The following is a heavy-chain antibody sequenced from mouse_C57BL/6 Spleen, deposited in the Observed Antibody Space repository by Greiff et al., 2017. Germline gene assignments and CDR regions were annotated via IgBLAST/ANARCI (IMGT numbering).Heavy chain of an antibody. CDR1: GYSFTDYN. CDR2: INPNDGTT. D-gene: IGHD2-3*01. V-gene: IGHV1-39*01. J-gene: IGHJ3*01. CDR3: ARVDGYYGFAY. Sequence: VKLQQSGLELVNPGASAKISCKASGYSFTDYNMNWVKQSNGKRLEWIGVINPNDGTTSYNQQFKGKATVTVDQSSSTAYMQLNSLTAEDSAVYYCARVDGYYGFAYWGQGTLVTVSA.